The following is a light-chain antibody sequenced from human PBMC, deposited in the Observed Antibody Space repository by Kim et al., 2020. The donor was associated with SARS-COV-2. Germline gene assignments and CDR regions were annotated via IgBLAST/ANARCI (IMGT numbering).Light chain of an antibody. CDR3: QQYASAPYT. CDR2: GAS. CDR1: QTLNSNY. Sequence: LATGEGVALACRAGQTLNSNYVACYQQKPGQAPRLLVYGASSRDTDIPHRFSGSGSGTDFTLTIDRLEPEDFAVHFCQQYASAPYTFGQGTKLEI. V-gene: IGKV3-20*01. J-gene: IGKJ2*01.